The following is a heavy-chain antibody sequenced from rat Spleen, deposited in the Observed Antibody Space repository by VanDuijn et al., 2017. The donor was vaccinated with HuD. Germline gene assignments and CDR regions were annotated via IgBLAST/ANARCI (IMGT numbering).Heavy chain of an antibody. Sequence: EVQLVESGGGLVQPGRSMKLSCADSGFTFSDYGMAWIRQAPKKGLEWVAYISYDGETTYHRNSVTGRFTISRDNAKSTLYLQTDSLRSEDTATYYCSTRDGGYPHWGQGVMVTVSP. CDR3: STRDGGYPH. CDR1: GFTFSDYG. J-gene: IGHJ2*01. CDR2: ISYDGETT. V-gene: IGHV5-20*01. D-gene: IGHD1-11*01.